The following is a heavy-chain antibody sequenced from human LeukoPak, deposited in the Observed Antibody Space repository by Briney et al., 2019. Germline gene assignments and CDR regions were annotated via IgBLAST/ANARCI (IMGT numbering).Heavy chain of an antibody. Sequence: SETLSLTCTVSGYSISSGYYWGWIRQPPGKGLEWIGSIYHSGSTYNNPSLKSRLTISVDTSKNQFSLKLSSVTAADTAVYYCARTVIAVTGTELGWFDPWGPGTLVTVSS. CDR1: GYSISSGYY. J-gene: IGHJ5*02. CDR3: ARTVIAVTGTELGWFDP. D-gene: IGHD6-19*01. CDR2: IYHSGST. V-gene: IGHV4-38-2*02.